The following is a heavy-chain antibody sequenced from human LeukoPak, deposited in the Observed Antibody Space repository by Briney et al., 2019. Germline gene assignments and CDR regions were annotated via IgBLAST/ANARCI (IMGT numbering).Heavy chain of an antibody. CDR3: AREVGQWLVHIDY. J-gene: IGHJ4*02. V-gene: IGHV1-2*02. Sequence: ASVKVSCKASGYTFTGYYMHWVRQAPGQGLEWMGWINPNSGGTNYAQKFQGRVTMTRDTSICTAYMELSRLRSDDTAVYYCAREVGQWLVHIDYWGQGTLVTVSS. CDR1: GYTFTGYY. D-gene: IGHD6-19*01. CDR2: INPNSGGT.